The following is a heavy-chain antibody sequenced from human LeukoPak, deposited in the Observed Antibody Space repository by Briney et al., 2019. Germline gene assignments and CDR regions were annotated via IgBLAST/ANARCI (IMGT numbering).Heavy chain of an antibody. Sequence: GGSLRLSCAASGFTFDDYAVHWVRQAPGKGLEWVSGISWNSGSIGYADSVKGRFTISRDNAKNSLYLQMNSLRAEDMALYYCAKGGDSSSWYGNWFDPWGQGTLVTVSS. CDR2: ISWNSGSI. CDR1: GFTFDDYA. V-gene: IGHV3-9*03. D-gene: IGHD6-13*01. J-gene: IGHJ5*02. CDR3: AKGGDSSSWYGNWFDP.